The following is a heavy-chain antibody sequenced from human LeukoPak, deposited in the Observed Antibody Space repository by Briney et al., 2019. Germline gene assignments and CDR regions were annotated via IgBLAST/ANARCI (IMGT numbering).Heavy chain of an antibody. V-gene: IGHV3-33*01. CDR1: GFTFSSYG. J-gene: IGHJ4*02. CDR3: ARDYSATHLGVAGFFDY. D-gene: IGHD2-15*01. CDR2: IWYDGSNK. Sequence: PGGSLRLSCAASGFTFSSYGMRWVRQAPGKGLEWVAVIWYDGSNKYYADSVKGRFTISRDNSKNTLYLQMNSLRAEDTAVYYCARDYSATHLGVAGFFDYWGQGTLVTVSS.